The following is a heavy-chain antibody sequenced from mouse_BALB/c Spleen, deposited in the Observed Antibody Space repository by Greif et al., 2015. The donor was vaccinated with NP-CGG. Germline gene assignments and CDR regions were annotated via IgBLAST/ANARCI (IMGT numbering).Heavy chain of an antibody. CDR1: GDSITSGY. Sequence: EVNLVESGPSLVKPSQTLSLTCSVTGDSITSGYWNWIRKFPGNKLEYMGYISYSGSTYYNPSLKSRISITRDTSKNXYYLQLNSVTTGDTATYYCARSALRAMDYWGQGTSVTVSS. J-gene: IGHJ4*01. CDR3: ARSALRAMDY. V-gene: IGHV3-8*02. CDR2: ISYSGST.